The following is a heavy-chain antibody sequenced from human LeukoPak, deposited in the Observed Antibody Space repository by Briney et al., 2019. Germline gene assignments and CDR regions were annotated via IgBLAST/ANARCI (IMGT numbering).Heavy chain of an antibody. V-gene: IGHV4-59*08. J-gene: IGHJ4*02. CDR1: GGSISSYY. CDR3: ARGSSLRYFDWIDY. CDR2: IYYSGST. D-gene: IGHD3-9*01. Sequence: SETLSLTCTVSGGSISSYYWSWIRQPPGKGLEWIGYIYYSGSTNYNPSLKSRVTISVDPSKNQFSLKLSSVTAADTAVYYCARGSSLRYFDWIDYWGQGTLVTVSS.